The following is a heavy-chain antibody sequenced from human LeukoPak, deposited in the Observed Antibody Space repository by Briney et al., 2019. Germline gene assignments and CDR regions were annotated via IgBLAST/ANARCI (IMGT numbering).Heavy chain of an antibody. CDR2: INPGSGGT. V-gene: IGHV1-46*04. J-gene: IGHJ4*02. CDR1: GYTFTSYF. D-gene: IGHD5-18*01. CDR3: VTDHTAMGTGLGY. Sequence: ASVKVSCKASGYTFTSYFMHWVRQAPGQGLEWMGAINPGSGGTIYAQKLQDRVTMTRDTSTSTVYMELSSLRSEDTAIYFCVTDHTAMGTGLGYWGQGTLVTVSS.